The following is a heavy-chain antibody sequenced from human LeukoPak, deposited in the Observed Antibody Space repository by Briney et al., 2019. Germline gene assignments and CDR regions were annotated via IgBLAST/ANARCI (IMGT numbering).Heavy chain of an antibody. CDR1: GFTFSSYS. CDR2: ISSSSSYI. Sequence: SGGSLRLSCAASGFTFSSYSMNWVRQAPGKGLEWVSSISSSSSYIYYADSVTGRFTISRDNAKNSLYLQMNSLRAEDTAVYYCAREGLYSSSQGLVRDSTPFDYWGQGTLVTVSS. CDR3: AREGLYSSSQGLVRDSTPFDY. J-gene: IGHJ4*02. V-gene: IGHV3-21*01. D-gene: IGHD6-13*01.